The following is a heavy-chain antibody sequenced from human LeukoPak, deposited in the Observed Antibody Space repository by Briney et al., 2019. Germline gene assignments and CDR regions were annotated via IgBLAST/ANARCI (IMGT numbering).Heavy chain of an antibody. CDR2: IRYDGSNK. V-gene: IGHV3-30*02. D-gene: IGHD6-19*01. CDR3: ARDAGYSSGWYAY. J-gene: IGHJ4*02. Sequence: PGGSLRLSCAASGFTFSSYGMHWVRQAPGKGLEWVAFIRYDGSNKYYADSVKGRFTISRDNSKNTLYLQMNSLRAEDTAVYYCARDAGYSSGWYAYWGQGTLVTVSS. CDR1: GFTFSSYG.